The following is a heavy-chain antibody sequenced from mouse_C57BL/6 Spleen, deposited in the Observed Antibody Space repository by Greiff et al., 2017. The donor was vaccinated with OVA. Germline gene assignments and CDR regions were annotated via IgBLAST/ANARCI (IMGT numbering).Heavy chain of an antibody. V-gene: IGHV1-78*01. Sequence: LMESDAELVKPGASVKISCKVSGYTFTDHTIHWMKQRPEQGLEWIGYIYPRDGSTKYNEKFKGKATLTADKSSSTAYMQLNSLTSEDSAVYFCAGSYYYGSSPFAYWGQGTLVTVSA. D-gene: IGHD1-1*01. CDR1: GYTFTDHT. CDR3: AGSYYYGSSPFAY. J-gene: IGHJ3*01. CDR2: IYPRDGST.